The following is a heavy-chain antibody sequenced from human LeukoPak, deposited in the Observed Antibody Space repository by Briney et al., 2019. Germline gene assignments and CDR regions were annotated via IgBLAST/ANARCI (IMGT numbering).Heavy chain of an antibody. CDR2: ISNDGGDK. CDR3: AKGNSGYFADL. D-gene: IGHD3-22*01. CDR1: GFIFNNYG. Sequence: PGRSLRLSRAASGFIFNNYGLMWVRGAPGKGLEGVSAISNDGGDKTYADFVRGRFTISRDNSKNTLSLQMNSLRPEDTALYYCAKGNSGYFADLWGQGTVVTVSS. J-gene: IGHJ5*02. V-gene: IGHV3-23*01.